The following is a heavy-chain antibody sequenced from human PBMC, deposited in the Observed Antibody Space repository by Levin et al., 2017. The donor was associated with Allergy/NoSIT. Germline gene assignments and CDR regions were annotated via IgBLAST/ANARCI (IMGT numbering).Heavy chain of an antibody. Sequence: PGGSLRLSCTASGLTFSDYYMNWIRQAPGKGLEWVSYISGSGSTIYYADSVKGRFTISRDNAKKSLYLQMNSLRAEDTAVYYCARVLHSSWFDPWGQGTLVTVSS. J-gene: IGHJ5*02. V-gene: IGHV3-11*01. CDR1: GLTFSDYY. D-gene: IGHD4-11*01. CDR2: ISGSGSTI. CDR3: ARVLHSSWFDP.